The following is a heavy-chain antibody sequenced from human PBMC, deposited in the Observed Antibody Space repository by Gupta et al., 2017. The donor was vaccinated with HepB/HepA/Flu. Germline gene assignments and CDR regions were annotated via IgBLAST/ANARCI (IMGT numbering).Heavy chain of an antibody. CDR2: ISGSGSST. V-gene: IGHV3-23*01. CDR1: GFTFSSYA. J-gene: IGHJ1*01. D-gene: IGHD3-3*01. Sequence: EVQLLESGGGLVQPGGSLRLSCAASGFTFSSYAMSWVRQAPGKGLESVSGISGSGSSTYYTDSVKGRFTISRDNSKNTLYLQMNRLRAEDTAVYYCAKDWTATVGYYFQHWGQGTLVTVSS. CDR3: AKDWTATVGYYFQH.